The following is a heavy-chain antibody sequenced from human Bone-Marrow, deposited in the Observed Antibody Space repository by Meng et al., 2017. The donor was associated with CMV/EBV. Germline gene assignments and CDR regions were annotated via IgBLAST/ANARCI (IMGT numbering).Heavy chain of an antibody. J-gene: IGHJ4*02. CDR3: ATDTYYDFWSGYYRQFDY. CDR1: GGSISSSSYY. D-gene: IGHD3-3*01. Sequence: SETLSLTCTVSGGSISSSSYYWGWIRQPPGKGLEWIGSIYYSGSTNYNPSLKSRVTISVDTSKNQFSLKLSSVTAADTAVYYCATDTYYDFWSGYYRQFDYWGQGTLVTVSS. CDR2: IYYSGST. V-gene: IGHV4-39*07.